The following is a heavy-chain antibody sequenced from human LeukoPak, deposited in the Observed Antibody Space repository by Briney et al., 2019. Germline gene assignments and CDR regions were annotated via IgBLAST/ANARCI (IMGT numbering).Heavy chain of an antibody. V-gene: IGHV1-18*04. CDR1: GYTFTSYG. CDR2: ISAYNGNT. Sequence: GASVKVSCKASGYTFTSYGISWVRQAPGQGLEWMGWISAYNGNTNYAQKLQGRVTMTTDTSTSTAYMELRSLRSDDTAVYYCARAGMVRGNGPGPYYFDYWGQGTLVTVSS. D-gene: IGHD3-10*01. J-gene: IGHJ4*02. CDR3: ARAGMVRGNGPGPYYFDY.